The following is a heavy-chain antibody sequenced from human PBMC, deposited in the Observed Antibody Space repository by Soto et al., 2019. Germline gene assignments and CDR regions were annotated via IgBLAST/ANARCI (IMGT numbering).Heavy chain of an antibody. V-gene: IGHV4-59*01. Sequence: SVTRSCTCPISAVTLSTYYWSWIRQLPGKGLGWIGHNYHSGTTIYNLFLKSRVTISVDTSKNQSSLRLTPVTAADSPIQDCESDAPIGYQHEIDLWGQGTLVTVSS. CDR3: ESDAPIGYQHEIDL. J-gene: IGHJ5*02. CDR1: AVTLSTYY. CDR2: NYHSGTT. D-gene: IGHD5-12*01.